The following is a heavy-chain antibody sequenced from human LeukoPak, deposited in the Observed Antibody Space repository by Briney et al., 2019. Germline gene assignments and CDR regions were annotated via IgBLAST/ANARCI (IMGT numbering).Heavy chain of an antibody. V-gene: IGHV4-39*07. CDR3: ARIFAAGTAPDAFDI. CDR2: IYYSGST. D-gene: IGHD6-13*01. Sequence: PSETLSLTCTVSGGSISSSSYYWGWIRQPPGKGLEWIGSIYYSGSTYYNPSLKSRVTISVDTSKNQFSLKLSSVTAADTAVYYCARIFAAGTAPDAFDIWGQGTMVTVSS. J-gene: IGHJ3*02. CDR1: GGSISSSSYY.